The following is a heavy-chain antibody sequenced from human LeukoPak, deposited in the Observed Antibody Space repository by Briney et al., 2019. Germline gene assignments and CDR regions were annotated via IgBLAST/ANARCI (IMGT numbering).Heavy chain of an antibody. CDR1: GFTFSSYS. V-gene: IGHV3-21*01. CDR2: ISSSSSYI. D-gene: IGHD2-2*01. Sequence: GGSLRLSCAASGFTFSSYSMNWVRQAPGKGLEWVSSISSSSSYIYYADSVKGRFTISRDNAKNSLYLQMNCLRAEDTAVYYCARDSQDIVVVPAAIVYWGQGTLVTVSS. J-gene: IGHJ4*02. CDR3: ARDSQDIVVVPAAIVY.